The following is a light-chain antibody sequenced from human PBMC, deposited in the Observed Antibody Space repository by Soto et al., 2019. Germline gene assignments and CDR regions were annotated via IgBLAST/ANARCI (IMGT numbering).Light chain of an antibody. J-gene: IGKJ5*01. V-gene: IGKV3-20*01. CDR1: QRISNNY. CDR3: QQYGSSPPIT. CDR2: GAS. Sequence: EIVLTQSPGTLSLSPGERATLSCMASQRISNNYLAWYQQRPGQAPRLLIYGASSRANGIPERFSGSASGADFALTVSSLEPEDFAVYYCQQYGSSPPITFGQGTRLEIK.